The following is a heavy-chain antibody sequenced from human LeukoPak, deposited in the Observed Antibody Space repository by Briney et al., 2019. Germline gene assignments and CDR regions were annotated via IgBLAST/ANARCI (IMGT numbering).Heavy chain of an antibody. D-gene: IGHD2-2*01. CDR1: GDSLSSNSAA. J-gene: IGHJ5*02. CDR3: ARDLCSSSSCPNNWIDP. V-gene: IGHV6-1*01. CDR2: TYYRSKWYN. Sequence: SQTLSLTCAISGDSLSSNSAAWNWIRQSPSRGLELLGRTYYRSKWYNDYAISVKGRITINRDTSKNQFSLQLNSVTPEVTAVYYCARDLCSSSSCPNNWIDPWGQGTLVTVSS.